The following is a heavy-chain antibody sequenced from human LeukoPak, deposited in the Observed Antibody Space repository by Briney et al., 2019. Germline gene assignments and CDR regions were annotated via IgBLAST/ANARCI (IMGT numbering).Heavy chain of an antibody. Sequence: PGGSLRLSCAASGFTFSGYRMNWVRQALGKGLEWVAYIKQDGSEKYYVDSVKGRFTISRDSAKNSLYLQMNSLGAEDTAVYYCASGRPFDYWGQGTLVTVSS. D-gene: IGHD1-26*01. J-gene: IGHJ4*02. CDR3: ASGRPFDY. CDR2: IKQDGSEK. V-gene: IGHV3-7*01. CDR1: GFTFSGYR.